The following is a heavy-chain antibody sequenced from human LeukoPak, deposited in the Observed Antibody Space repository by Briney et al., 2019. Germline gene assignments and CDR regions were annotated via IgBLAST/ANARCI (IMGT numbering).Heavy chain of an antibody. Sequence: PGGSLRLSCAASGFTFSDYYMSWIRQAPGKGLEWVSAISGSGGSTYYADSVKGRFTISRDNSKNTLYLQMNSLRAEDTAVYYCAKALGYCSSTSCPENWFDPWGQGTLVTVSS. CDR1: GFTFSDYY. J-gene: IGHJ5*02. D-gene: IGHD2-2*01. V-gene: IGHV3-23*01. CDR2: ISGSGGST. CDR3: AKALGYCSSTSCPENWFDP.